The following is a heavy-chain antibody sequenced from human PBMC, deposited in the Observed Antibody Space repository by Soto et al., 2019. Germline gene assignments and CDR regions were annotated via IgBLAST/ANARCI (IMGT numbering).Heavy chain of an antibody. CDR2: ISGSGGST. V-gene: IGHV3-23*01. D-gene: IGHD4-17*01. Sequence: EVQLLESGGGLVQPGGSLRLSCAASGFTFSSYAMSWVRQAPGKGLEWVPAISGSGGSTYSADAVKGRFTISRDNSNNTLYLQMNSLRAEDTAVYYCARPTTVTANWYFDLWGRGTLVTVSS. J-gene: IGHJ2*01. CDR1: GFTFSSYA. CDR3: ARPTTVTANWYFDL.